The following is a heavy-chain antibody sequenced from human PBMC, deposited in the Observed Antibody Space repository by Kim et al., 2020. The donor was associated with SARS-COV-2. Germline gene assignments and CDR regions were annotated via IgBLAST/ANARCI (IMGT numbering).Heavy chain of an antibody. V-gene: IGHV1-2*06. CDR2: IHPNSGGT. CDR1: GYTFTDYY. D-gene: IGHD2-15*01. CDR3: ARALRGGGSCYEV. J-gene: IGHJ4*02. Sequence: ASVKVSCKASGYTFTDYYIHWVRQAPGQGLEWMGRIHPNSGGTDYAQKFRDRVTMTRDTSVSTAYMEVSSLRSDDTAVFYCARALRGGGSCYEVWGQGTLVTVSS.